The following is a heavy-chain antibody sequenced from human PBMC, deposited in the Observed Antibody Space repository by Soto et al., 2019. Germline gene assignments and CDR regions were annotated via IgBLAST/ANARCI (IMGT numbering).Heavy chain of an antibody. CDR3: ARALRGDY. CDR2: VYYNGNT. Sequence: PRETLSLSCSVADGSRINFYWSWIRQPPGKGLEWIGYVYYNGNTNYNPSLKSRVTMSVDTSKNQFSLKVRSVTAADTAVYYRARALRGDYWGRGTLVTVSS. D-gene: IGHD3-10*01. CDR1: DGSRINFY. J-gene: IGHJ4*02. V-gene: IGHV4-59*01.